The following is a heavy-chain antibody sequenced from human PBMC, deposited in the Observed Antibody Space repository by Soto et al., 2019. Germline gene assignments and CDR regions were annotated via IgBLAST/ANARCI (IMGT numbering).Heavy chain of an antibody. CDR2: IYYSGST. D-gene: IGHD6-6*01. J-gene: IGHJ6*03. CDR3: ARGDSSSSSYYYYMDV. V-gene: IGHV4-59*01. Sequence: SETLSLTCTVSGGSISSYYWSWIRQPPGKGLEWIGYIYYSGSTNYNPSLKSRVTISVDTSKNQFSLKLSSVTAADTAVYYCARGDSSSSSYYYYMDVWGKGTTVTVSS. CDR1: GGSISSYY.